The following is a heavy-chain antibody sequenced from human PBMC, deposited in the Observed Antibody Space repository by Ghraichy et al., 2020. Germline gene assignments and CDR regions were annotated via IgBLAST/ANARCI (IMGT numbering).Heavy chain of an antibody. D-gene: IGHD3-22*01. Sequence: GGSLRHSCAASGFAFSSYAMSWVRQAPGKGLEWVSAISGSGGSTYYADSVKGRFTISRDNSKNTLYLQMNSLRAEDTAVYYCAKSDYYDSSGYYSKPDFLDYWGQGTLVTVSS. J-gene: IGHJ4*02. CDR2: ISGSGGST. CDR3: AKSDYYDSSGYYSKPDFLDY. V-gene: IGHV3-23*01. CDR1: GFAFSSYA.